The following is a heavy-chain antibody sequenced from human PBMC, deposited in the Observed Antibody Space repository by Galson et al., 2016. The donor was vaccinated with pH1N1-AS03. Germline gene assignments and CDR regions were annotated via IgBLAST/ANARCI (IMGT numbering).Heavy chain of an antibody. Sequence: ETLSLTCTVSSGSISSYSWNWIRQPPGKGLEWVGSIYSIGGTNYNPSLESRITISVETSKNQFSLKLRSVTAADTAVYYCARATAVGPPYFDYWGQGTVATVSS. J-gene: IGHJ4*02. V-gene: IGHV4-59*01. CDR2: IYSIGGT. D-gene: IGHD6-13*01. CDR1: SGSISSYS. CDR3: ARATAVGPPYFDY.